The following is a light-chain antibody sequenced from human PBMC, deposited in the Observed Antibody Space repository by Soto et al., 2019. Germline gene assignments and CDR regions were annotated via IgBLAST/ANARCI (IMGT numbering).Light chain of an antibody. CDR3: QQRSNRIT. CDR1: QSVSSY. J-gene: IGKJ5*01. CDR2: DAS. V-gene: IGKV3-11*01. Sequence: EIVLTQSPATLSLTPGERATLSFRASQSVSSYLAWYQQKPGQAPRLHIYDASNRATGIPARFSGSGSGTDFTLTISSLEPEDFAVYYCQQRSNRITFGQGTRLEIK.